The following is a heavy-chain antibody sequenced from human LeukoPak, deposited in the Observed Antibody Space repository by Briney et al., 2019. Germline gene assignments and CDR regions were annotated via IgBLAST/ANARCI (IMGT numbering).Heavy chain of an antibody. CDR2: ISSSSSYI. Sequence: PGRSLRLSCAASGITFSSYSMNWVRQAPGKGLEWVSSISSSSSYIYYADSVKGRFTISRDNAKNSLYLQMNSLRAEDTAVYYCARSFYYYDSSGYYYVEVGAFDYWGQGTLVTVSS. CDR3: ARSFYYYDSSGYYYVEVGAFDY. V-gene: IGHV3-21*01. J-gene: IGHJ4*02. CDR1: GITFSSYS. D-gene: IGHD3-22*01.